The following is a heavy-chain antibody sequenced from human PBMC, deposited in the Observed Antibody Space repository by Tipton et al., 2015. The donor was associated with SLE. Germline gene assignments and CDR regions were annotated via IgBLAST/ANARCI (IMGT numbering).Heavy chain of an antibody. CDR1: GGSISSSSYY. J-gene: IGHJ5*02. V-gene: IGHV4-39*07. D-gene: IGHD3-22*01. CDR2: IYYSGST. Sequence: TLSLTCTVSGGSISSSSYYWGWIRQPPGKGLEWIGSIYYSGSTYYNPSLKSRVTISVDTSKNQFSLKLSSVAAADTAVYYCARVKDYYENWFDPWGQGTLVTVSS. CDR3: ARVKDYYENWFDP.